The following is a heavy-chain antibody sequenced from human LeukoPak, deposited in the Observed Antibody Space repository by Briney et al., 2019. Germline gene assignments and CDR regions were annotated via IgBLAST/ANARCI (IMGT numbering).Heavy chain of an antibody. CDR3: ARDNGAKQFDY. CDR2: IGSNISYI. V-gene: IGHV3-21*01. J-gene: IGHJ4*02. D-gene: IGHD2-8*01. Sequence: GGSLRLSCAASGFTVSSYTIYWVRQAPGKGLEWVSSIGSNISYIYYADSMKGRFTISRDNPKNSLYLQMNSLSAEDTAVYYCARDNGAKQFDYWGQGTLVIVSA. CDR1: GFTVSSYT.